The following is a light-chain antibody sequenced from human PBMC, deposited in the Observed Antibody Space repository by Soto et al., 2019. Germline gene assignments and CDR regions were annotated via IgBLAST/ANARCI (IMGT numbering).Light chain of an antibody. CDR3: QQFSSPPWT. Sequence: EIVLTQSPGTLSLSPGQRATLSCRASQSVSSTYLAWYQQKPGQAPRLVIYDSFKRATGIPDRFSGSGSGTDFSLTISRLDPEDFAVYYCQQFSSPPWTFGQGTKVEI. CDR1: QSVSSTY. CDR2: DSF. V-gene: IGKV3-20*01. J-gene: IGKJ1*01.